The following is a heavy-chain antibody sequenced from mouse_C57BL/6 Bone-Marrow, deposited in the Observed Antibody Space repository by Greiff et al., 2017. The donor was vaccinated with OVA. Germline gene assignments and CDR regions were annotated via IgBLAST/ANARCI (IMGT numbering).Heavy chain of an antibody. CDR3: ARFFYGHYYAMDY. D-gene: IGHD2-1*01. CDR1: GYAFTNYL. J-gene: IGHJ4*01. CDR2: INPGSGGT. V-gene: IGHV1-54*01. Sequence: VQLQQPGAELVRPGTSVKVSCKASGYAFTNYLIEWVKQRPGQGLEWIGVINPGSGGTNYNEKFKGKATLTADKSSSTAYMQLSSLTSEDSAVYFCARFFYGHYYAMDYWGQGTSVTVSS.